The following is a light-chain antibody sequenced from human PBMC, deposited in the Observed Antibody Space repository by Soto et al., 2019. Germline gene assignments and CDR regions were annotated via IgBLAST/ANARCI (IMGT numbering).Light chain of an antibody. Sequence: DIQMTQSPSSLSASVGDRVTITCRASQTISTYLNWYQQEPGKAPKLLIYAASSLQSGVPSRFSGSGPGTDFPLTISSLQPEDFAAYYCQQSHGIPYTFGQGTKLEIK. J-gene: IGKJ2*01. CDR2: AAS. V-gene: IGKV1-39*01. CDR1: QTISTY. CDR3: QQSHGIPYT.